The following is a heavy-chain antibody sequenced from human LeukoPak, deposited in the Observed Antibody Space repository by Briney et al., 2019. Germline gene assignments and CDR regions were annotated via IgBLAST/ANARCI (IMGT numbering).Heavy chain of an antibody. V-gene: IGHV4-30-2*01. Sequence: SETLSLTCAVSGGSISSGGYSWSWIRQPPGKGLEWIGYIYHSGSTYYNSSLKSRVTISVDRSKNQFSLKLSSVTAADTAVYYCARAAPYDRDAFDIWGQGTMVTVSS. J-gene: IGHJ3*02. CDR3: ARAAPYDRDAFDI. D-gene: IGHD3-22*01. CDR2: IYHSGST. CDR1: GGSISSGGYS.